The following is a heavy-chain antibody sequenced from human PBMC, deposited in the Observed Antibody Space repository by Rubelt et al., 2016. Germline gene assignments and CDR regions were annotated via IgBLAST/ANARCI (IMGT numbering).Heavy chain of an antibody. CDR2: IYGSGSI. V-gene: IGHV4-59*01. CDR1: GGSISSYY. D-gene: IGHD6-19*01. Sequence: QMQLQESGPGLVQPSETLSLTCTVSGGSISSYYWSWIRQPPGQGLEWIGYIYGSGSINYNPSLKSRVTMSLDTSNSQFSLKLISVTAAESAVYYCARGYGAGTAQQFDCWGQGTRVTVSA. CDR3: ARGYGAGTAQQFDC. J-gene: IGHJ4*02.